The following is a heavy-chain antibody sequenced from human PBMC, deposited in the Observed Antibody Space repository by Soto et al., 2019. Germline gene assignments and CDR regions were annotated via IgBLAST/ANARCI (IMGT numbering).Heavy chain of an antibody. CDR2: ISSSSSYI. D-gene: IGHD2-8*01. CDR3: ARDPDIVLSSVAYDAFDL. CDR1: GFTFSSYS. V-gene: IGHV3-21*01. J-gene: IGHJ3*01. Sequence: GGSLRLSCAASGFTFSSYSMNWVRQAPGKGLEWVSSISSSSSYIYYADSVKGRFTISRDNARNSLYLQMNGLRAEDTAVYYCARDPDIVLSSVAYDAFDLWGQGTMVTVSS.